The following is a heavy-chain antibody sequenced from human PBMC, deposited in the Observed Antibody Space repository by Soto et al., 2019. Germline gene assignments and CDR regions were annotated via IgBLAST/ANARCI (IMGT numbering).Heavy chain of an antibody. D-gene: IGHD3-10*01. V-gene: IGHV1-18*01. J-gene: IGHJ4*02. CDR2: ISANNGNA. CDR1: GYTFTSYG. CDR3: ARKPMGAPVDD. Sequence: QVPLVQSGAEVKKPGASVKVSCKASGYTFTSYGISWARQAPGQGLEWVGWISANNGNAHYARKLQGRVTLTTDTSTTTAYMDLRSLISDDTATYYCARKPMGAPVDDWGQGTLVTVSS.